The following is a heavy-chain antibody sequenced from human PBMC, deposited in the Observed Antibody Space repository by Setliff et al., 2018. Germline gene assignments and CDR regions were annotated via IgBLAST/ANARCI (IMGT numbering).Heavy chain of an antibody. D-gene: IGHD3-22*01. CDR3: ARVPYYNDADDY. CDR2: ICYTGTST. CDR1: GYSISTASY. J-gene: IGHJ4*02. V-gene: IGHV4-38-2*01. Sequence: SETLSLTCAVSGYSISTASYWGWFRQPPGKGLEWVGYICYTGTSTYYNSSLASRLSISVDKSMNQFSLKQSSVTAADTAVYYCARVPYYNDADDYWGQGTLVTVSS.